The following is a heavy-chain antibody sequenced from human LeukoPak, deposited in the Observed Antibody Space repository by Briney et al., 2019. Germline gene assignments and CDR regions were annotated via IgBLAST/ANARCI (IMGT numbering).Heavy chain of an antibody. D-gene: IGHD3-22*01. V-gene: IGHV3-21*01. J-gene: IGHJ4*02. Sequence: GGSLRLSCAASGFTFSSYSMNWVRQAPGKGLEWVSSISSSSYIYYADSVKGRFTISRDNAKNSLYLQMNSLRAEDTAVYYCARALYYYDSSGYQPFDYWGQGTLVTVSS. CDR3: ARALYYYDSSGYQPFDY. CDR1: GFTFSSYS. CDR2: ISSSSYI.